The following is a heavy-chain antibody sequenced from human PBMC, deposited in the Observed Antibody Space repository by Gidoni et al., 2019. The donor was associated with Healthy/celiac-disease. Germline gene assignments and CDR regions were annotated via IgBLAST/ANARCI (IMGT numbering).Heavy chain of an antibody. D-gene: IGHD2-2*01. Sequence: EVQLVESVGGLVKPGGSLRLSCAASGFPFSSYSMNWVRQAPGKGLEWVSSISSSSSYIYYADSVKGRFTISRDNAKNSLYLQMNSLRAEDTAVYYCAREDCSSTSCYSLDAFDIWGQGTMVTVSS. CDR1: GFPFSSYS. CDR3: AREDCSSTSCYSLDAFDI. CDR2: ISSSSSYI. V-gene: IGHV3-21*01. J-gene: IGHJ3*02.